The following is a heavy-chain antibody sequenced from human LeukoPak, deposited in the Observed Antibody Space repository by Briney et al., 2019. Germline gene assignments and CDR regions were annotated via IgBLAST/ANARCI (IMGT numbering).Heavy chain of an antibody. J-gene: IGHJ5*02. CDR1: GGSISGSSYY. D-gene: IGHD6-19*01. Sequence: SETLSLTCTVSGGSISGSSYYWGWIRQPPGKGLEWIGSIYYSGSTYYNPSLKSRVTISVDTSKNQFSLKLSSVTAADTAVYYCARDYRSSGWYGDWFDPWGQGTLVTVSS. CDR3: ARDYRSSGWYGDWFDP. V-gene: IGHV4-39*07. CDR2: IYYSGST.